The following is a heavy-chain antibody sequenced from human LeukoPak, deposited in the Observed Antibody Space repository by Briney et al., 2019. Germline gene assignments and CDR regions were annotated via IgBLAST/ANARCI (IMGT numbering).Heavy chain of an antibody. Sequence: ASVKVSCKASGYTFTSCDINWVRQATGQGLEWMGWMNPNSGNTGYGQSFQGRTTMTGDISIGTAYMELSNLTSEDTAIYYCTRGSSGRRDNWGQGTLVTVSA. CDR3: TRGSSGRRDN. CDR2: MNPNSGNT. J-gene: IGHJ4*02. CDR1: GYTFTSCD. D-gene: IGHD6-19*01. V-gene: IGHV1-8*01.